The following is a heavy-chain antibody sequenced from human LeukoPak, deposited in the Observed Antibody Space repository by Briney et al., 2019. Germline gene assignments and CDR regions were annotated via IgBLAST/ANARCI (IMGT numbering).Heavy chain of an antibody. CDR2: INPNSDGT. CDR1: GYTFSGYY. V-gene: IGHV1-2*02. CDR3: ARDQDGMDV. Sequence: GASVKVSCKASGYTFSGYYIHWVRQAPGQGLEWMGWINPNSDGTNYEQKFQGRVTMTRDTSISTAYMELSSLRSDDTAVYYCARDQDGMDVWGQGTLVTVSS. J-gene: IGHJ6*02.